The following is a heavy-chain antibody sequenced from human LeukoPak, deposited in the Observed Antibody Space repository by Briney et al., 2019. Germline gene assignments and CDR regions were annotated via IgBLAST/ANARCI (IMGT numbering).Heavy chain of an antibody. J-gene: IGHJ4*02. D-gene: IGHD3-3*01. CDR1: GGTFSSYA. V-gene: IGHV1-69*05. CDR3: ARAGGRRFLEWLFIDY. Sequence: SVKVSCKASGGTFSSYAISWVRQAPGQGLEWMGGIIPIFGTANYAQKFQGRVTITTDESTSTAYMELSSLRSEDTAVYYCARAGGRRFLEWLFIDYWGQGTLVTVSS. CDR2: IIPIFGTA.